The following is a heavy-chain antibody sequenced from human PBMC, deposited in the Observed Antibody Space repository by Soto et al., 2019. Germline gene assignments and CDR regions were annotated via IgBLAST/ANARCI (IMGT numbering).Heavy chain of an antibody. Sequence: SETLSLTCAVYGGSFSGYYWSWIRQPPGKGLEWIGEINHSGSTNYNPSLKSRVTISVDTSKNQFSLKLSSVTAADTAVYYCARVGTMIVRVGAFDIWGQGTMVTV. CDR3: ARVGTMIVRVGAFDI. V-gene: IGHV4-34*01. J-gene: IGHJ3*02. CDR2: INHSGST. D-gene: IGHD3-22*01. CDR1: GGSFSGYY.